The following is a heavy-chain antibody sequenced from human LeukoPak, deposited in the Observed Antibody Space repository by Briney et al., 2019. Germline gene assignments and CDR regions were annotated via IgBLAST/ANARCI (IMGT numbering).Heavy chain of an antibody. CDR1: GDSVSSNSAA. CDR2: TYYRSKWYN. J-gene: IGHJ6*02. CDR3: ARETEDIVVVPAANPTFSYHYYGMDV. D-gene: IGHD2-2*01. V-gene: IGHV6-1*01. Sequence: SQTLSLTCAISGDSVSSNSAAWNWIRQSPSRGLEWLGRTYYRSKWYNDYAVSVKSRITINPDTSKNQFSLQLNSVTPEDTAVYYCARETEDIVVVPAANPTFSYHYYGMDVWGQGTTVTVSS.